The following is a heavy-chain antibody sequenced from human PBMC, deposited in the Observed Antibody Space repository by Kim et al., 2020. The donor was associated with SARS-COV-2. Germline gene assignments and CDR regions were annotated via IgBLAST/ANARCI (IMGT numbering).Heavy chain of an antibody. D-gene: IGHD3-22*01. V-gene: IGHV3-21*01. J-gene: IGHJ4*02. CDR3: ARPLWGDYYDSRSRFRDY. Sequence: GGSLRLSCAASGFTFSSYSMNWVRQAPGKGLEWVSSISSSSSYIYYADSVKGRFTISRDNAKNSLYLQMNSLRAEDTAVYYCARPLWGDYYDSRSRFRDYWGQGTLVTVSS. CDR2: ISSSSSYI. CDR1: GFTFSSYS.